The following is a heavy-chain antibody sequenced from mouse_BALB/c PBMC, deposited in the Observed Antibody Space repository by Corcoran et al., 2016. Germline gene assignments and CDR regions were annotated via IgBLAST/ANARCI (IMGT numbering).Heavy chain of an antibody. CDR3: ARNYGSSYDWYVDV. CDR2: ILPGSGST. Sequence: QVQLQQSGAELMQPGASVKISCKATGSTFSSYWLEWVKQRPGHGLEWIGEILPGSGSTNYNEKFRGKATFTADTSSNTAYMQLSSLTSEDSAVYYCARNYGSSYDWYVDVWGAGTTVTVSS. D-gene: IGHD1-1*01. V-gene: IGHV1-9*01. CDR1: GSTFSSYW. J-gene: IGHJ1*01.